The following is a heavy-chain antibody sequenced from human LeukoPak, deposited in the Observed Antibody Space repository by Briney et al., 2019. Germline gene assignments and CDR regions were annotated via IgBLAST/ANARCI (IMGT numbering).Heavy chain of an antibody. V-gene: IGHV3-43*02. J-gene: IGHJ4*02. Sequence: GGSLRLSCAASGFTFDDYAMHWVRQAPGKGLEWVSLISGDGGSTYDADSVKGRFTISRDNSKNSLYLQMNSLRTEDTALYYCAKDIAYGDYRGFDYWGQGTLVTVSS. CDR1: GFTFDDYA. CDR3: AKDIAYGDYRGFDY. CDR2: ISGDGGST. D-gene: IGHD4-17*01.